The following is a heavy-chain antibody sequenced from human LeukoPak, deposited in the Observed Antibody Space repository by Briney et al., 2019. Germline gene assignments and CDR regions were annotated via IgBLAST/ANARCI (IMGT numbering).Heavy chain of an antibody. CDR3: SKKGQSDDYGKPA. V-gene: IGHV3-23*01. D-gene: IGHD4-17*01. CDR2: ISRSAGGT. Sequence: GGSLRLSCAASGFTFSSYAMHWVRQAPGKGLEWVAVISRSAGGTYHADSVKGRFTASRDDSRNTLYLQMNSLKVEDTAVYFCSKKGQSDDYGKPAWGQGTLVTVSS. CDR1: GFTFSSYA. J-gene: IGHJ5*02.